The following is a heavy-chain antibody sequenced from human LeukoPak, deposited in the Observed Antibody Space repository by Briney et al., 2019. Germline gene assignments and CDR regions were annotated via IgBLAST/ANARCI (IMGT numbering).Heavy chain of an antibody. CDR3: ARALTRDFWSGYPYYYYYYYMDV. CDR1: GYTFTSYG. D-gene: IGHD3-3*01. V-gene: IGHV1-18*01. CDR2: ISAYNGNT. Sequence: GASVKVSCKASGYTFTSYGISWVRQAPGQGLEWMGWISAYNGNTNYAQKLQGRVAMTADTSTSTAYMELSRLRSDDTAVYYCARALTRDFWSGYPYYYYYYYMDVWGKGTTVTVSS. J-gene: IGHJ6*03.